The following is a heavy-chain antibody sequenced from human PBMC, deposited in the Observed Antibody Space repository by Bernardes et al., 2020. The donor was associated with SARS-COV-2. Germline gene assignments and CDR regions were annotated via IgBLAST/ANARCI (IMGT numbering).Heavy chain of an antibody. CDR2: IYSGGNT. V-gene: IGHV3-66*04. CDR1: GFTVSSNY. D-gene: IGHD3-10*01. Sequence: GGSLRLSCAASGFTVSSNYMSWVRQAPGKGLEWVSVIYSGGNTYSADSVKGRFTISRDNSKNTVYLQMNSLRAEDTAVYYCAKHMALYYYYGMDVWGQGTTVTVSS. CDR3: AKHMALYYYYGMDV. J-gene: IGHJ6*02.